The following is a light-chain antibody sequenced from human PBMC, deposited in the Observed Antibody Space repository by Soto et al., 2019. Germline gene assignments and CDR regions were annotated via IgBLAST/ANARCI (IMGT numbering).Light chain of an antibody. CDR3: AAWDDSLRVV. J-gene: IGLJ2*01. Sequence: QPVLTQPPSASGTPGQRVTISCSGSSSNIGSYYVYWYQQLPGTAPKLLIYRNDQRPSGVPDRFSGSKSGTSASLAISGLLSEDEADYYCAAWDDSLRVVFGGGTKVTVL. V-gene: IGLV1-47*01. CDR1: SSNIGSYY. CDR2: RND.